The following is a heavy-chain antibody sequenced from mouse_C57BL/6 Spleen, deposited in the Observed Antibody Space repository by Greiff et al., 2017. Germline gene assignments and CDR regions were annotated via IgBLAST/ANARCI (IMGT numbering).Heavy chain of an antibody. CDR2: IDPETGGT. CDR1: GYTFTDYE. J-gene: IGHJ3*01. Sequence: QVQLQQSGAELVRPGASVTLSCKASGYTFTDYEMHWVKQTPVHGLEWIGAIDPETGGTAYNQKFKGKAILTADTSSSTAYMELRSLTSEDSAVYYCTRGGNDLESFAYWGQGILVTVSA. V-gene: IGHV1-15*01. D-gene: IGHD2-2*01. CDR3: TRGGNDLESFAY.